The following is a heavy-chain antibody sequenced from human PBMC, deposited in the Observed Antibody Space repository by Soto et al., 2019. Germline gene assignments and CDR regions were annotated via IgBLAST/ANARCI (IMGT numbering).Heavy chain of an antibody. D-gene: IGHD3-16*01. J-gene: IGHJ3*01. CDR3: ARFPESRGLGGAFDV. Sequence: SETLAITCTVSGGSVSRGSYFWSWIRQPPGKGLEWIGYVYYSGSTKHNPSLKSRVTISADTSKNQFSLKLSSVTAADTAVYYCARFPESRGLGGAFDVPGQGTMVTVSS. CDR2: VYYSGST. V-gene: IGHV4-61*01. CDR1: GGSVSRGSYF.